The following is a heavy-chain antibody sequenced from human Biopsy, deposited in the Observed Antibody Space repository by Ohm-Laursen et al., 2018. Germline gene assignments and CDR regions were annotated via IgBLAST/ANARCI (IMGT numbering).Heavy chain of an antibody. J-gene: IGHJ4*02. Sequence: SSVKVSCKASGGTFSNYAISWVRQAPGEGLEWMGGIIAVSGLVNYAPKFQGRVSITADKSTTTAYMELSNLKSEDTAVYYYATPFQYYDSWGGYPPFDHWGQGTLVTVSS. CDR2: IIAVSGLV. CDR3: ATPFQYYDSWGGYPPFDH. D-gene: IGHD3-3*01. CDR1: GGTFSNYA. V-gene: IGHV1-69*17.